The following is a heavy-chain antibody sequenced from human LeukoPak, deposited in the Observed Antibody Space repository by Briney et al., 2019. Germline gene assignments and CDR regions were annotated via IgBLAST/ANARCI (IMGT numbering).Heavy chain of an antibody. CDR1: GFTFSSYA. J-gene: IGHJ4*02. V-gene: IGHV3-23*01. Sequence: GGSLRLSCAASGFTFSSYAMSWVRQAPGKGLEWVSAISGSGGSTYYADSVKGRFTISRGNSKNTLYLQMNSLRAEDPAVYYCAKDAQNYYGSGSIFDYWGQGTLVTVSS. CDR3: AKDAQNYYGSGSIFDY. D-gene: IGHD3-10*01. CDR2: ISGSGGST.